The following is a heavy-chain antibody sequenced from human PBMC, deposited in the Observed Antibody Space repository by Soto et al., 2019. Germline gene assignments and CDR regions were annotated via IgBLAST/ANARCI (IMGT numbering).Heavy chain of an antibody. D-gene: IGHD3-10*01. CDR1: GFTFTSYA. CDR2: VSADGTTT. J-gene: IGHJ4*02. Sequence: EVQLLVSGGGLVQPGGSLRLSCAASGFTFTSYAMTWVRQDPGRGLEWVSTVSADGTTTYYADSVKGRFTISRDNSKNTVSLEMKSLTVEDTALYYCAKDRGRLVRGVILDFWGQGALVTVSS. CDR3: AKDRGRLVRGVILDF. V-gene: IGHV3-23*01.